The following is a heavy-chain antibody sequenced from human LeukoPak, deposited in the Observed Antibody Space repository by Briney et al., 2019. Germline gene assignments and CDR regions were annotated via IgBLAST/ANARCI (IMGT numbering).Heavy chain of an antibody. J-gene: IGHJ4*02. CDR1: GYTFTSYG. CDR3: ARSVGYCSSTSCYTAHPDY. CDR2: ISAYNGNT. V-gene: IGHV1-18*01. Sequence: GASVKVSCKASGYTFTSYGISWVRQAPGQGLEWMGWISAYNGNTNYAQKLQGRVTMTTDTSTSTAYMELRSLRSDDTAVYYCARSVGYCSSTSCYTAHPDYWGQGTLVTVSS. D-gene: IGHD2-2*02.